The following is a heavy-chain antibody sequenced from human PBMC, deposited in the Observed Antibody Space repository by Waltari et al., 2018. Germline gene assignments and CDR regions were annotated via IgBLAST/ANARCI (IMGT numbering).Heavy chain of an antibody. Sequence: EVHLVESGGGLVQPGGSLRLSCAASGVTLSRPWIHWVRQSPGKGLMWVSRSSNDGSSTVYAASVKGRFTISRDDAKNTVSLQMNNLSAEDTALYYCARAGLLGAFDVWGQGTMVTVSS. J-gene: IGHJ3*01. V-gene: IGHV3-74*03. CDR2: SSNDGSST. D-gene: IGHD2-15*01. CDR1: GVTLSRPW. CDR3: ARAGLLGAFDV.